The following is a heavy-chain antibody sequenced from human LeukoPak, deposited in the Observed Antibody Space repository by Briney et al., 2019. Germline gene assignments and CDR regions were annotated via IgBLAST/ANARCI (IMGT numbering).Heavy chain of an antibody. J-gene: IGHJ6*02. D-gene: IGHD6-13*01. CDR1: GFTFDDYA. V-gene: IGHV3-9*01. CDR2: ISWNSGSI. CDR3: AKDTQQLVRGSEYGMDV. Sequence: RSLRLSCAASGFTFDDYAMHWVRQAPGKGLEWVSGISWNSGSIGYADSVKGRFTISRDNAKNSLYLQMNSLRAEDTALYYCAKDTQQLVRGSEYGMDVWGQGTTVTVSS.